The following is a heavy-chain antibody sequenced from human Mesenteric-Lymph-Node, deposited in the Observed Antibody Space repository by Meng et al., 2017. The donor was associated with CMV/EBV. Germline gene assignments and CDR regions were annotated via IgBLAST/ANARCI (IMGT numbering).Heavy chain of an antibody. CDR2: ISSSSSYI. CDR1: GFTFSSYS. Sequence: GESLKISCAASGFTFSSYSMNWVRQAPGKGLEWVSSISSSSSYIYYADSVKGRFTISRDNAKNSLYLQMNSLRAEDTAVYYCARIRGAGGIDVWGQGTTVTVSS. V-gene: IGHV3-21*01. J-gene: IGHJ6*02. CDR3: ARIRGAGGIDV.